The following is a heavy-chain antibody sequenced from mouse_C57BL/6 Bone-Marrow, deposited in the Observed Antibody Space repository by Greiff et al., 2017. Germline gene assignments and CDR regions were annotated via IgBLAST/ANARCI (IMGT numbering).Heavy chain of an antibody. J-gene: IGHJ1*03. CDR2: IHPNSGST. V-gene: IGHV1-64*01. Sequence: QVQLQQPGAELVKPGASVKLSCKASGYTFTSYWMHWVKQRPGQGLEWIGMIHPNSGSTNYNEKFKSKATLTVDKSSSTAYMQLSSLTSEDSAVYYCARENYSNWYFDGWGTGTTVTVSS. D-gene: IGHD2-5*01. CDR3: ARENYSNWYFDG. CDR1: GYTFTSYW.